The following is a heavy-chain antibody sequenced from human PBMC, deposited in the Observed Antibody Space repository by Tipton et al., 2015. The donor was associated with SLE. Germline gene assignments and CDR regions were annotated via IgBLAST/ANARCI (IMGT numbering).Heavy chain of an antibody. J-gene: IGHJ4*01. D-gene: IGHD1-26*01. CDR1: GGSFICYY. CDR2: IYYSGRT. V-gene: IGHV4-59*08. CDR3: ASQGASGY. Sequence: TLSLTCTVSGGSFICYYWNWFPQPPGKGLEWIGDIYYSGRTNYKPSRQSRVTLSVDTSKNQFYLKLSHVTAADTAVYYCASQGASGYWGHGTLVTVSS.